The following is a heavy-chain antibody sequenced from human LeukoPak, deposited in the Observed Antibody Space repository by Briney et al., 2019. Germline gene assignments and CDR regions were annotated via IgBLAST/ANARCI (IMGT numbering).Heavy chain of an antibody. CDR3: ARGIVATTYYFDY. CDR2: IKQDGSEK. D-gene: IGHD5-12*01. V-gene: IGHV3-7*01. Sequence: PGGSLRLSCAASGFAFSNLATSWVRQAPGKGLEWVANIKQDGSEKYYVDSVKGRFTISRDNAKNSLYLQMNSLRAEDTAVYYCARGIVATTYYFDYWGQGTLVTVSS. CDR1: GFAFSNLA. J-gene: IGHJ4*02.